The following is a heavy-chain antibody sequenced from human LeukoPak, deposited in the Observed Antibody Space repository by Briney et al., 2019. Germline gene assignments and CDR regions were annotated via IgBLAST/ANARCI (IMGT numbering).Heavy chain of an antibody. V-gene: IGHV3-23*01. J-gene: IGHJ6*02. CDR2: ISGSGGST. CDR3: AKEPLQGGYYYYGMDV. D-gene: IGHD1-1*01. Sequence: GGSLRPSCAASGFTFSSYAMSWVRQAPGKGLEWVSAISGSGGSTYYADSVKGRFTISRDNSKNTLYLQMNSLRAEDTAVYYCAKEPLQGGYYYYGMDVWGQGTTVTVSS. CDR1: GFTFSSYA.